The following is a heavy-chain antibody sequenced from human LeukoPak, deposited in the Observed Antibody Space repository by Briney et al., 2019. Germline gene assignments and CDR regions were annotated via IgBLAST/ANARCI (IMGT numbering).Heavy chain of an antibody. CDR3: ARGGYSHGYILFNY. V-gene: IGHV4-4*02. D-gene: IGHD5-18*01. Sequence: SETLSLTCAVSGGSLSSNEWWSWVRQPPGKGLEWIGEISHSESTNYNPSLKSRVTISVDTSRNQFSLNLNSVTAADTAMYYCARGGYSHGYILFNYWGQGTLAIVSS. J-gene: IGHJ4*02. CDR1: GGSLSSNEW. CDR2: ISHSEST.